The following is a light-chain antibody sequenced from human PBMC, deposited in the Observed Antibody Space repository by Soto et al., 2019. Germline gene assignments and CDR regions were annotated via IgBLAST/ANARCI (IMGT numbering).Light chain of an antibody. V-gene: IGLV7-46*01. J-gene: IGLJ7*01. CDR1: TGAVTSSHY. CDR3: LLAYGSSAV. Sequence: QAVVTQEPSLTVSPGGTVTLTCGSSTGAVTSSHYPYWFQQKPGQAPRTPIYDISNKPSWTPARFSGSLLGGKAALTLSGAQPEDEADYYCLLAYGSSAVFGGGTQLTVL. CDR2: DIS.